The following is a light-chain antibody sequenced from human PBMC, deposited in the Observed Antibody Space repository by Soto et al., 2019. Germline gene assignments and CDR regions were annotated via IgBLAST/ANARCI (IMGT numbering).Light chain of an antibody. Sequence: QPVLTQSPSASASLGASVKLTCTLSSGHSSYAIAWHQQQPEKGPRYLMKLNSDGSHLKGDGIPDRFSGSSSGAERYLTISSLQSEDEADYYCQTWGSGNWVFGGGTKLTVL. CDR2: LNSDGSH. CDR3: QTWGSGNWV. CDR1: SGHSSYA. J-gene: IGLJ3*02. V-gene: IGLV4-69*01.